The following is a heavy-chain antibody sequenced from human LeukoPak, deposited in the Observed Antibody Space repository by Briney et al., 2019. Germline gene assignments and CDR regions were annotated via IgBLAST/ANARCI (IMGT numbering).Heavy chain of an antibody. Sequence: PSETLSLTCTVSGGSISDYYWTWIRQPPGKGLEWIGHIYYSGSTNYNPSLKSRVTISVDTSKNQFSLKLSSVTAADTAVYYCARGSEPPRQNDDYFDYWGQGTLVTVSS. CDR1: GGSISDYY. D-gene: IGHD1-14*01. J-gene: IGHJ4*02. CDR2: IYYSGST. CDR3: ARGSEPPRQNDDYFDY. V-gene: IGHV4-59*12.